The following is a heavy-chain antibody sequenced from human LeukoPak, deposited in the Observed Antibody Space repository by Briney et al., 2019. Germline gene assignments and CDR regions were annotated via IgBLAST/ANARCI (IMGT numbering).Heavy chain of an antibody. D-gene: IGHD2-15*01. CDR1: GGSVSSGPYY. Sequence: SETLSLTCTVSGGSVSSGPYYWSWIRQPPGKGLEWIGYIYYSGSTNYNPSLKSRVTISVDTSKNQFSLKLSSVTAAGTAVYYCARVGTYCSGGSCYRDGWYFDLWGRGTLVTVSS. CDR2: IYYSGST. V-gene: IGHV4-61*01. J-gene: IGHJ2*01. CDR3: ARVGTYCSGGSCYRDGWYFDL.